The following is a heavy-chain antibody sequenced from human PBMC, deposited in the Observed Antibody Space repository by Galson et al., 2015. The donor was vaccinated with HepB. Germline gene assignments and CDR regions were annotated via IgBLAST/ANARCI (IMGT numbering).Heavy chain of an antibody. CDR1: GFTFSSYS. Sequence: SLRLSCAASGFTFSSYSMNWVRQAPGKGLEWVSYISSSSSTIYYADSVKGRFTISRDNAKNSLYLQMNSLRAEDTAVYYCAATAGLAYYYGMDVWGQGTTVTVSS. V-gene: IGHV3-48*01. D-gene: IGHD6-19*01. CDR2: ISSSSSTI. J-gene: IGHJ6*02. CDR3: AATAGLAYYYGMDV.